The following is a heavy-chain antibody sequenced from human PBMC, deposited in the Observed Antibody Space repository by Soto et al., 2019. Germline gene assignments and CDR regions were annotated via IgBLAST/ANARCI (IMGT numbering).Heavy chain of an antibody. J-gene: IGHJ4*02. CDR2: ISGSGGST. D-gene: IGHD3-9*01. CDR3: AKSYDIFRTYFDY. Sequence: GGSLRLSCAASGFTFSRYPMSGIRPAPGKGLEWVSAISGSGGSTYYADSVKGRFTISRDNSKNTLYLQMNSLRAEDTAVYYCAKSYDIFRTYFDYWGQGTLVAVYS. V-gene: IGHV3-23*01. CDR1: GFTFSRYP.